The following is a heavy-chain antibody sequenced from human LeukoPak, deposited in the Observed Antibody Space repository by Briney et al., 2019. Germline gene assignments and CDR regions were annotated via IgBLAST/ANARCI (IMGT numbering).Heavy chain of an antibody. V-gene: IGHV4-31*03. Sequence: SQTLSLTCTVSGGSISSGGYYWSWIRQHPGKGLEWIGYFYYSGSTYYNPSLKSRITISVDTSKNQFSLKLSSVTAADTAVYYCARAIAAAGTPFDYWGQGTLVTVSS. CDR3: ARAIAAAGTPFDY. D-gene: IGHD6-13*01. CDR2: FYYSGST. J-gene: IGHJ4*02. CDR1: GGSISSGGYY.